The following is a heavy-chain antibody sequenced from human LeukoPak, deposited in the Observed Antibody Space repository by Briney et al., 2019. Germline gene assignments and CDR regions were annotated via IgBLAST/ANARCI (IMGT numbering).Heavy chain of an antibody. CDR3: ARDKRHSYGRYFDP. D-gene: IGHD5-18*01. Sequence: SETVSLTCSVSGDSISTYHWNWIRKPPGKGLEWIGYIQSTGNSKYNPSLRSRVTMFVYTSKNQVALILSSVTAADTAVYYCARDKRHSYGRYFDPWGQGALGTVSS. CDR1: GDSISTYH. V-gene: IGHV4-59*01. J-gene: IGHJ4*02. CDR2: IQSTGNS.